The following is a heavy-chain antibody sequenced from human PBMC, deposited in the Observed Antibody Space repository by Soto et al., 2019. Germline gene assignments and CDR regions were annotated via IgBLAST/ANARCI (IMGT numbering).Heavy chain of an antibody. CDR1: GYPFINFY. V-gene: IGHV1-46*01. CDR2: INPRADST. J-gene: IGHJ5*02. CDR3: AREFPSTYWFDP. Sequence: ASVKVSCKTSGYPFINFYVHWVRQAPGQGLEWLGNINPRADSTVYAPKFEDRVSMTRDTSTSTVYMELSSLTSDDTAMYYCAREFPSTYWFDPWGHGTLVTVSS. D-gene: IGHD3-16*01.